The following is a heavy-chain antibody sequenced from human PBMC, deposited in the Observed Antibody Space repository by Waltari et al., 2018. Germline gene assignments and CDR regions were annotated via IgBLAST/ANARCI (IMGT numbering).Heavy chain of an antibody. J-gene: IGHJ3*01. V-gene: IGHV4-39*01. CDR2: VSYSGTT. Sequence: QLQLQESGPRLVRPSETLSLICRFSGVSITSNRHYWAWIRQSPGQGLEGIGTVSYSGTTYISPSLKSRVSGSRDTSKNQVSLILGSVTAADMAVYYCATYIGASVGTAAFDVWGQGTMVTVSS. D-gene: IGHD5-12*01. CDR1: GVSITSNRHY. CDR3: ATYIGASVGTAAFDV.